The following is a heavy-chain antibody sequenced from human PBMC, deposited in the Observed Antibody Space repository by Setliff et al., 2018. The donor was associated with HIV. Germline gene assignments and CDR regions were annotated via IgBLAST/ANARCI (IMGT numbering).Heavy chain of an antibody. Sequence: EASVKVSCKASGGSFSSYAISWVRQAPGQGLEWMGRIIPIFGSANYAKNFQGRVTINADKSTSTAYMELRSLRSEDTAVYYCARDPFGELAGLTLGWYFDLWGRGTLVTVSS. D-gene: IGHD3-10*01. CDR3: ARDPFGELAGLTLGWYFDL. J-gene: IGHJ2*01. V-gene: IGHV1-69*06. CDR2: IIPIFGSA. CDR1: GGSFSSYA.